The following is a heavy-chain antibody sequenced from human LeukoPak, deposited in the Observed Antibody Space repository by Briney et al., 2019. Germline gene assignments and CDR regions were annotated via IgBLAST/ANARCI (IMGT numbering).Heavy chain of an antibody. Sequence: GGSLRLSCSASGLTFSSHGMNWVRQAPGKGLEYLSAISRNGESAYYADSVKGRFTVSRDNSNNTLYLHMTSLKVEDTAVYFCWVNYHNDIYPFDFWGQGALVTVYS. D-gene: IGHD3-16*02. CDR1: GLTFSSHG. V-gene: IGHV3-64D*06. CDR2: ISRNGESA. CDR3: WVNYHNDIYPFDF. J-gene: IGHJ4*01.